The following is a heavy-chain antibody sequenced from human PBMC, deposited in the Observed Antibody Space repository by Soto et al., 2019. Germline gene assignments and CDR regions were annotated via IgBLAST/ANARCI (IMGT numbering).Heavy chain of an antibody. CDR3: AKDSLLLSRGYYYYYGMDV. V-gene: IGHV3-30*18. J-gene: IGHJ6*02. CDR2: ISYDGSNK. CDR1: GFTFSSYG. Sequence: GGSLRLSCAASGFTFSSYGMHWVRQAPGKGLEWVAVISYDGSNKYYADSVKGRFTISRDNSKNTLYLQMNSLRAEDTAVYYCAKDSLLLSRGYYYYYGMDVWGQGTTVTVSS. D-gene: IGHD2-15*01.